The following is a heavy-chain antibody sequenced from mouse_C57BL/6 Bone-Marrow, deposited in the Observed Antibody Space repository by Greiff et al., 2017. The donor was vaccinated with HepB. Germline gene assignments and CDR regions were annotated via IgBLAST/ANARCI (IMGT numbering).Heavy chain of an antibody. CDR2: IHPNSGST. CDR1: GYTFTSYW. V-gene: IGHV1-64*01. J-gene: IGHJ2*01. Sequence: QVQLQQPGAELVKPGASVKLSCKASGYTFTSYWMHWVKQRPGQGLEWIGMIHPNSGSTNYNEKFKSKATLTVVKSSSTAYMQLSSLTSEDSAVYYCARYAPRGRNYFDYWGQGTTLTVSS. CDR3: ARYAPRGRNYFDY. D-gene: IGHD2-14*01.